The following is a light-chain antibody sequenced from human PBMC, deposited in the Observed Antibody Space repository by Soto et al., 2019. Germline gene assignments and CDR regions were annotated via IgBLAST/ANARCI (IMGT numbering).Light chain of an antibody. CDR2: RAS. CDR1: QSISSW. J-gene: IGKJ1*01. CDR3: RQYSSLWT. V-gene: IGKV1-5*03. Sequence: DIQMTQSPSTLSASVGDRVTITCRASQSISSWLAWYQQKPGKAPKVLIYRASILESGVPSRFSGSGSGTEFTLAISSLQPDDLATYYCRQYSSLWTFGQGTKVEIK.